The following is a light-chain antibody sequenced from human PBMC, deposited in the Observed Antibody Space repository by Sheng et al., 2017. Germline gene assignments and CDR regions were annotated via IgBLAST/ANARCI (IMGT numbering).Light chain of an antibody. CDR3: QQFNNYPLT. Sequence: AVQLTQSPSSLSASVGDRVNMTCRASQGVSRAVAWYQQKPGTAPKLLIYDASRLEIGVPSRFAASGSGTDFTLTISSLQPEDFATYFCQQFNNYPLTFGGGTRVEIK. CDR1: QGVSRA. J-gene: IGKJ4*01. V-gene: IGKV1D-13*01. CDR2: DAS.